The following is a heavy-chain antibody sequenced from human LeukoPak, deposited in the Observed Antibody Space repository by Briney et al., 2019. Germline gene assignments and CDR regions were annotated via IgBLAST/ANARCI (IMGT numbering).Heavy chain of an antibody. CDR3: ARGTELDYGSGLVDY. CDR1: GYTFTGCY. D-gene: IGHD3-10*01. CDR2: INPNSGGT. Sequence: ASVKVSCKASGYTFTGCYMHWVRQAPGQGLEWMGWINPNSGGTNYAQKFQGRVTMTRDTSISTAYMELSRPRSYDTAVYYCARGTELDYGSGLVDYWGQGTLVTVSS. J-gene: IGHJ4*02. V-gene: IGHV1-2*02.